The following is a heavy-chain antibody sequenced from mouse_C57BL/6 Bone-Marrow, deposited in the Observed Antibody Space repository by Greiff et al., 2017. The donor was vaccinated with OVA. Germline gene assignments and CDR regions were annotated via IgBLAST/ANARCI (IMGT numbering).Heavy chain of an antibody. J-gene: IGHJ2*01. CDR1: GYTFTSYW. Sequence: QVQLQQPGAELVMPGASVKLSCKASGYTFTSYWMHWVKQRPGQGLEWIGEIDPSDSYTNYNQKFKGKSTLTVDKSSSTAYMQLSSLTSEDSAVYYCARSGGNYDYWGQGTTRTVSS. CDR3: ARSGGNYDY. D-gene: IGHD2-1*01. CDR2: IDPSDSYT. V-gene: IGHV1-69*01.